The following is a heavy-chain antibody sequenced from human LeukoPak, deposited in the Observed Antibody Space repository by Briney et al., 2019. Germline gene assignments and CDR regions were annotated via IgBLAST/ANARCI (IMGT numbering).Heavy chain of an antibody. V-gene: IGHV3-23*01. Sequence: GGSLRLSCAASGFTFSSYAMTLVRQAPGKGLEWVSSFSASGGRTYYADSVKGRFTISRDNSKNTLYLQLNSLRAEDTAVYFCAKGRLDPNLVLDYWGQGTLVTVSS. CDR2: FSASGGRT. D-gene: IGHD2-8*02. CDR3: AKGRLDPNLVLDY. J-gene: IGHJ4*02. CDR1: GFTFSSYA.